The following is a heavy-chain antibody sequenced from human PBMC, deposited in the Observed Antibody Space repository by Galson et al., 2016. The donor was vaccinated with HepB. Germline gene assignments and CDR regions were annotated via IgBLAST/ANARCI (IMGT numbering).Heavy chain of an antibody. CDR3: ARVGIAARYYYGMDV. CDR2: ISYDGSNK. CDR1: GFTFSTYP. D-gene: IGHD6-6*01. J-gene: IGHJ6*02. Sequence: SLRLSCAASGFTFSTYPMHWVRQAPGKGLEWVAIISYDGSNKYYADSVKGRFTISRDNSKNTLSLEMNSLRAEDTAVYYCARVGIAARYYYGMDVWGQGTTATVSS. V-gene: IGHV3-30*04.